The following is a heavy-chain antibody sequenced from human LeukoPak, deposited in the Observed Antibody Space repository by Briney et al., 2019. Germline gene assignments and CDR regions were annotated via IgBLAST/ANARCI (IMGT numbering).Heavy chain of an antibody. CDR3: ANRPGGF. Sequence: AGGSLRLSCAASGFVFRNYFMSWVRQAPGKGLEWVSAISGSGGSTYYADSVKGRFTISRDNSKNTLYLQMNSLRAEDTAVYYCANRPGGFWGQGTLVTVSS. CDR2: ISGSGGST. CDR1: GFVFRNYF. D-gene: IGHD3-16*01. J-gene: IGHJ4*02. V-gene: IGHV3-23*01.